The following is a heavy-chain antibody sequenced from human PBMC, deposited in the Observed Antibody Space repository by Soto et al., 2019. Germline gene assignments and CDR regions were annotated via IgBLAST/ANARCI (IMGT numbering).Heavy chain of an antibody. CDR3: AIPALYGDYFDY. Sequence: EVQLLESGGGLVQPGGSLRLSCVASGFTFSSYAMSWVRQAPGKGLEWVSAISGSGGSTYYADSVKGRFTISRDNSKNTLYLQMNSLRAEDTAVYYCAIPALYGDYFDYWGQGTLVTVSS. V-gene: IGHV3-23*01. CDR1: GFTFSSYA. J-gene: IGHJ4*02. CDR2: ISGSGGST. D-gene: IGHD4-17*01.